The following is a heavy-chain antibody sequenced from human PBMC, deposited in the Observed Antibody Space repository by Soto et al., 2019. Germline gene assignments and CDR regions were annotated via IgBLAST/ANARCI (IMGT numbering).Heavy chain of an antibody. Sequence: SETLSLTCTVSGGSISSGDYYWSWIRQPPGKGLEWIGYIYYSGSTYYNPSLKSRVTISVDTSKNQFSLKLSSVTAADTAVYYCARFSRAVLVDYWGQGTLVIVS. D-gene: IGHD3-10*01. CDR1: GGSISSGDYY. CDR2: IYYSGST. V-gene: IGHV4-30-4*01. J-gene: IGHJ4*02. CDR3: ARFSRAVLVDY.